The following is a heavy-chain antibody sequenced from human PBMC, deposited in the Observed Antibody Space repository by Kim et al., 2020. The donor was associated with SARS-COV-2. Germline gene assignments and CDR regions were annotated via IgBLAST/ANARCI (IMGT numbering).Heavy chain of an antibody. J-gene: IGHJ6*03. D-gene: IGHD2-21*01. Sequence: SETLSLTCTVSGGSISSYYWSWIRQPPGKGLEWIGYIYYSGSTNYNPSLKSRVTISVDTSKNQFSLKLSSVTAADTAVYYCARLNTGLAVVVIAAPYYYYYMDVWGKGTTVTVSS. V-gene: IGHV4-59*08. CDR3: ARLNTGLAVVVIAAPYYYYYMDV. CDR2: IYYSGST. CDR1: GGSISSYY.